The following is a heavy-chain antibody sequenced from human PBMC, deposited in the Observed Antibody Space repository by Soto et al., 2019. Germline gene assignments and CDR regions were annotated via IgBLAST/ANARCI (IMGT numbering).Heavy chain of an antibody. Sequence: GGSLRLSCAASGFRFSNYAMHWVSQAPGKGLEWVAVISYDVSNKYYTDSVKGRFTIARDNSKNTLYLQMNSLRAEDTAVYYCARTKGLGIVIIPAPPLDYWGQGTLVTVSS. CDR3: ARTKGLGIVIIPAPPLDY. V-gene: IGHV3-30-3*01. D-gene: IGHD2-2*01. J-gene: IGHJ4*02. CDR1: GFRFSNYA. CDR2: ISYDVSNK.